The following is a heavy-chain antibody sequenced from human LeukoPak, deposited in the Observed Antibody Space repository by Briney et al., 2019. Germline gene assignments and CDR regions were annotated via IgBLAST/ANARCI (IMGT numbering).Heavy chain of an antibody. J-gene: IGHJ4*02. V-gene: IGHV4-34*01. CDR3: ARGLYYYDSSGYYLDY. Sequence: SETLSLTCAVYGGSFSGYYWSWIRQPPGKGLEWIGEINHSGSTNYNPSLKSRVAISVDTSKNQFSLQLNSVTPEDTAVYYCARGLYYYDSSGYYLDYWGQGTLVTVSS. CDR1: GGSFSGYY. D-gene: IGHD3-22*01. CDR2: INHSGST.